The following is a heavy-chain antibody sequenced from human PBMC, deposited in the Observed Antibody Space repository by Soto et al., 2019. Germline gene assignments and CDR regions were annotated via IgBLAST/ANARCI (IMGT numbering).Heavy chain of an antibody. D-gene: IGHD2-2*01. J-gene: IGHJ4*02. Sequence: QVQLQESGPGLLKPSETLSLTCTVSGGSISSYYWSWIRQPAGKGLEWIGRIYTSGSTNYNSSLKSRVPMSVDTSKNQFALKLSSVTAADTAVYYCARACSSNSCYDVFDYWGQGTLVTVSS. CDR1: GGSISSYY. CDR2: IYTSGST. V-gene: IGHV4-4*07. CDR3: ARACSSNSCYDVFDY.